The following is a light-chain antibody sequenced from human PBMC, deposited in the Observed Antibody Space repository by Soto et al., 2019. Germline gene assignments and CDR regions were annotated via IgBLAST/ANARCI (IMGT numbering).Light chain of an antibody. CDR3: QVWDSSSDHYV. CDR2: DDS. Sequence: SYELTQPPSVSVAPGQTARLTWGGDNIGTKSVHWSQQKPGQAPVLVVYDDSDRPSGIPERFSGSNSGTTATLTISRVEAGDEADYYCQVWDSSSDHYVFGTGTKVTVL. J-gene: IGLJ1*01. CDR1: NIGTKS. V-gene: IGLV3-21*02.